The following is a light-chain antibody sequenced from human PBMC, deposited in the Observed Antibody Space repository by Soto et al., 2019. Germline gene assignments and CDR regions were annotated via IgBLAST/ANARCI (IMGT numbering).Light chain of an antibody. J-gene: IGKJ1*01. V-gene: IGKV3-20*01. Sequence: EIVLTQSPATLSLSPGERATLSCRASQSVSSYLAWYQQKPGQAPRLLIYGASNRATGIPDRFSGSGSGTDFTLTISRLEPEDFAMYYCQQYSSSRTFGQGTKVDIK. CDR3: QQYSSSRT. CDR1: QSVSSY. CDR2: GAS.